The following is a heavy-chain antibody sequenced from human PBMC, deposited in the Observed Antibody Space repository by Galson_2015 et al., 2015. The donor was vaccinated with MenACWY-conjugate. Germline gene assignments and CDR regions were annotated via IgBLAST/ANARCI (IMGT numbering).Heavy chain of an antibody. D-gene: IGHD2-15*01. CDR3: ARMHTVLDATDAFDI. CDR2: IGWRDNK. Sequence: PALVKPTQTLTLTCTFSGFSLSTYEMCIYWVRHPPGKALGWLARIGWRDNKYYTTSLKTRLTISKYTSTNQVVLTMTNVDPVDTATYYCARMHTVLDATDAFDIWGQGTMVTVS. V-gene: IGHV2-70*11. J-gene: IGHJ3*02. CDR1: GFSLSTYEMC.